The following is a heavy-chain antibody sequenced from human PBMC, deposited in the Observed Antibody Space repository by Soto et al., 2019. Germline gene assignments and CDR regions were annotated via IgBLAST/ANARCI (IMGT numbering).Heavy chain of an antibody. D-gene: IGHD6-13*01. V-gene: IGHV2-70*11. Sequence: SGPTLVNPTQTLTLTCTFSGFSLSTSGMCVSWIRQPPGKALEWLARIDWDDDKYYSTSLKTRLTISKDTSKNQVVLTMTNMDPVDTATYYCARILAGKFSYYYYMDVWGKGTTVTVSS. J-gene: IGHJ6*03. CDR1: GFSLSTSGMC. CDR3: ARILAGKFSYYYYMDV. CDR2: IDWDDDK.